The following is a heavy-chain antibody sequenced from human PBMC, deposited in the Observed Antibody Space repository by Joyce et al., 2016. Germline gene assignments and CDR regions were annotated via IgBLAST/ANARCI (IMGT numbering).Heavy chain of an antibody. V-gene: IGHV1-69*12. CDR2: IIPFFGAA. J-gene: IGHJ6*02. Sequence: QVLLVQSGATVKRPGSSLRFSCKSSGGAFSNFTVNWVRQAPGQRLGWLGGIIPFFGAAKYAEHFQGRVTLTADLSTRTAYMELSSLTSADTAVYYCARGGTSSDHYFFYTLDVWGPGTTVIVSS. CDR1: GGAFSNFT. CDR3: ARGGTSSDHYFFYTLDV. D-gene: IGHD1-14*01.